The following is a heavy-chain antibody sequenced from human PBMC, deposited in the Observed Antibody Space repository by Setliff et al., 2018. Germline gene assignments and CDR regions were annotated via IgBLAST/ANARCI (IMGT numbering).Heavy chain of an antibody. CDR2: IFGSGANT. Sequence: PGGSLRLSCSASGFTFSVYAMSWVRQAPGKGLEWVATIFGSGANTYYADSVKGRFTISRDNAKNTVYLQMNSLRAEDTAVYCCARDLVGATADYWGQGTLVTVSS. CDR3: ARDLVGATADY. CDR1: GFTFSVYA. D-gene: IGHD1-26*01. J-gene: IGHJ4*02. V-gene: IGHV3-23*01.